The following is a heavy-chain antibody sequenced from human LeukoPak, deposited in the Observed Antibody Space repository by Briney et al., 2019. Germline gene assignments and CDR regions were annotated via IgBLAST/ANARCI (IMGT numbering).Heavy chain of an antibody. V-gene: IGHV1-69*13. CDR2: IIPTFGTA. CDR3: ARDLEMANDAFDI. Sequence: SVKVSCKASGGTFSSYAISWVRQAPGQGLEWMGGIIPTFGTANYAQKFQGRVTITADESTSTAYMELSSLRSEDTAVYYCARDLEMANDAFDIWGQGTMVTVSS. J-gene: IGHJ3*02. D-gene: IGHD5-24*01. CDR1: GGTFSSYA.